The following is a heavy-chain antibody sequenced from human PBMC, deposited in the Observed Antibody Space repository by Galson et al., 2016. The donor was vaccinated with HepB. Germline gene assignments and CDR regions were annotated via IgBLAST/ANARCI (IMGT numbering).Heavy chain of an antibody. D-gene: IGHD2-21*01. J-gene: IGHJ4*02. Sequence: PALVKPTQTLTLTRTFSGFSLSTTGAGVGWVRQPPGKALEWLALIYWDDDKRYSPSVWNRVSMTKDTSKNQVTLTMTNVDPVDTGTYYCVNFGLIATFDYWGQGILVIVSS. CDR3: VNFGLIATFDY. CDR2: IYWDDDK. CDR1: GFSLSTTGAG. V-gene: IGHV2-5*04.